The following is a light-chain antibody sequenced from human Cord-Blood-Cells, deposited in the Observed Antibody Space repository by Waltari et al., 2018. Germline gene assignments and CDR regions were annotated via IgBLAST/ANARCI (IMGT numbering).Light chain of an antibody. CDR2: GAS. J-gene: IGKJ1*01. CDR3: QQYGSSPQT. Sequence: EIVLTQSPGTLSLSPGERATLSCRASQSVSSSYLAWYQQKPGQAPRLRIYGASSRATGITDRISGSGAGTDFTLTISRLEPEEFAVYYWQQYGSSPQTFGQGTKVEIK. CDR1: QSVSSSY. V-gene: IGKV3-20*01.